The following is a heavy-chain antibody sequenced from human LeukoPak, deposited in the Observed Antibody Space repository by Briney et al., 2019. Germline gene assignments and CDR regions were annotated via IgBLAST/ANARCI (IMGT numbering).Heavy chain of an antibody. Sequence: SETLSLTCTVSGGSISSSSYYWGWIRQPPGKGLEWIGEIYHSGSTNYNPSLKSRVTISVDKSKNQFSLKLSSVTAADTAVYYCARDSPDDYGDYSGYWYFDLWGRGTLVTVSS. J-gene: IGHJ2*01. CDR2: IYHSGST. CDR1: GGSISSSSYY. V-gene: IGHV4-39*07. D-gene: IGHD4-17*01. CDR3: ARDSPDDYGDYSGYWYFDL.